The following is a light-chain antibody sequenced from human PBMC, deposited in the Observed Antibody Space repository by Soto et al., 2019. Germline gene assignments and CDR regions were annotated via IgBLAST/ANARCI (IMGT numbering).Light chain of an antibody. Sequence: IQLTQSPSSLSASVGDRVPITCRASQGISSYLAWYQQKPGKAPKLLIYAASTLRSGVPSRFSGSGSGTDFTLTISSLQPEDFATYYCQQLNSYPRTFGQGTKLEIK. CDR3: QQLNSYPRT. CDR1: QGISSY. V-gene: IGKV1-9*01. CDR2: AAS. J-gene: IGKJ2*01.